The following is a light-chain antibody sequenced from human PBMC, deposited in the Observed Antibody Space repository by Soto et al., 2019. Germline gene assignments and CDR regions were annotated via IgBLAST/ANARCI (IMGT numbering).Light chain of an antibody. CDR3: QPSNCRPLT. V-gene: IGKV3-15*01. CDR2: DTS. CDR1: QGIGDT. J-gene: IGKJ4*01. Sequence: EFLMTQSPATLSVSPRAGAALSCGASQGIGDTLAWYQHTPRQTPRLLIYDTSSRATGVPTRFSGSRSGAEFTLTINSLQSEDFAVYCCQPSNCRPLTFGRGTQVEIK.